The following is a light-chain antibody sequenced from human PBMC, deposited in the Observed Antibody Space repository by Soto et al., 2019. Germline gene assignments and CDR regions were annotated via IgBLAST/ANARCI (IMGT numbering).Light chain of an antibody. CDR3: QKYNSAPRT. Sequence: DVQMTQAPSSLSASVGDRVTITCRASQGISNYLAWYQQKQGKVPKLLIYAASILQSGVPSRFIGSGSGTDFTLTISSLQPEDVATYYCQKYNSAPRTFGGGTKVEIK. J-gene: IGKJ4*01. V-gene: IGKV1-27*01. CDR2: AAS. CDR1: QGISNY.